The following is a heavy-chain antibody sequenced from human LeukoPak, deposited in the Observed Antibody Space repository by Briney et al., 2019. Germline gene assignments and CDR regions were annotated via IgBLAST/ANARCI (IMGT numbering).Heavy chain of an antibody. CDR1: GGSISSYY. V-gene: IGHV4-59*12. D-gene: IGHD3-22*01. CDR3: ARENEYYYDSSGYYYVGSSDY. CDR2: IYNSGST. J-gene: IGHJ4*02. Sequence: SETLSLTCTVSGGSISSYYWSWIRQPPGKGLEWIGYIYNSGSTNYNPSLKSRVTISVDTSKNQFSLKLSSVTAADTAVYYCARENEYYYDSSGYYYVGSSDYWGQGTLVTVSS.